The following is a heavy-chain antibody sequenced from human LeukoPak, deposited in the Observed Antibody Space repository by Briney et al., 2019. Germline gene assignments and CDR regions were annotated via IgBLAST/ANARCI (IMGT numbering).Heavy chain of an antibody. Sequence: PGASVKVSCKASRYTFTKYVVHWVRQAPGQRPEWMGWINAGNGDTKYSQNFQDRVTITRDTSANTAYMELSSLTSEDTALYYCARDDCGDTCYPGGYWGQGTLVTVSS. D-gene: IGHD2-21*01. V-gene: IGHV1-3*01. CDR3: ARDDCGDTCYPGGY. CDR2: INAGNGDT. J-gene: IGHJ4*02. CDR1: RYTFTKYV.